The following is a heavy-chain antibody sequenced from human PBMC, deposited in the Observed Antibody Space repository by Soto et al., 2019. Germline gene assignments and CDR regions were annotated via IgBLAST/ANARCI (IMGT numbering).Heavy chain of an antibody. CDR2: IIPILGIA. V-gene: IGHV1-69*02. J-gene: IGHJ6*02. CDR1: GGTFSSYT. Sequence: QVQLVQSGAEVKKPGSSVKVSCKASGGTFSSYTISWVRQAPGQGLEWMGRIIPILGIANYAQKFQGRVTITADKSTSTAYMELSSLRSEDTAVYYCARADVEVVVAATKQWGYYYYGMDVWGQGTTVTVSS. D-gene: IGHD2-15*01. CDR3: ARADVEVVVAATKQWGYYYYGMDV.